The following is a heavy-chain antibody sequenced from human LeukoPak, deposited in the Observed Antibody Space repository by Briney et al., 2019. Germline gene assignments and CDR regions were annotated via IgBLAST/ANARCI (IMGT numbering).Heavy chain of an antibody. J-gene: IGHJ4*02. Sequence: GGSLRLSCAASGFAFSSFWMSWVHRAPGKGQEWVATIKEDGSEKYYVDSVKGRFTISRDNAKNSLYLQMNSLRAEDTVVYYCATHNYGYRYWGQGTLVTVSS. V-gene: IGHV3-7*01. CDR1: GFAFSSFW. CDR3: ATHNYGYRY. CDR2: IKEDGSEK. D-gene: IGHD5-18*01.